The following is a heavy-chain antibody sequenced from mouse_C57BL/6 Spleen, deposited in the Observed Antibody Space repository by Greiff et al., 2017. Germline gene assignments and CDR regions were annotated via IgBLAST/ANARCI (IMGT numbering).Heavy chain of an antibody. CDR1: GYTFTSYW. CDR2: IYPGSGST. Sequence: QVQLQQPGAELVKPGASVKMSCKASGYTFTSYWITWVKQRPGQGLEWIGDIYPGSGSTNYNEKFKSKVTLTVDTSSSTAYMQLSSLTSEDSAVYYCARSRAVVATNFDYWGQGTTLTVSS. J-gene: IGHJ2*01. CDR3: ARSRAVVATNFDY. V-gene: IGHV1-55*01. D-gene: IGHD1-1*01.